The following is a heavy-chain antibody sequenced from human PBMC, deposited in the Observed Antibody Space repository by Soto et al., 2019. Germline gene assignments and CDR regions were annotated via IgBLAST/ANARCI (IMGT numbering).Heavy chain of an antibody. CDR1: GFTFSSYW. CDR3: ARETRFLEWLPYYYYYYGMDV. CDR2: IKQDGSEK. V-gene: IGHV3-7*01. J-gene: IGHJ6*02. Sequence: PGGSLRLSCAAAGFTFSSYWMSWVRQAPGKGLEWVANIKQDGSEKYYVESVKGRFTTSSDNAKNSLYLQMNSLRAEGTAVYYCARETRFLEWLPYYYYYYGMDVWGQGTTVTVSS. D-gene: IGHD3-3*01.